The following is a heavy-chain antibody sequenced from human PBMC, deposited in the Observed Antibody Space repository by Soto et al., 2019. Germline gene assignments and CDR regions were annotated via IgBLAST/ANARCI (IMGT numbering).Heavy chain of an antibody. Sequence: SATLSLTCTFSGGSISSYYWSLLRQPAGKGLEWIGRIYTSGSTNYNPSLKSRVTMSVDTSKNQFSLKLSSVTAADTAVYYRARDGWYDPEHAFDIWGQGTMVTVS. J-gene: IGHJ3*02. D-gene: IGHD6-19*01. CDR2: IYTSGST. CDR3: ARDGWYDPEHAFDI. CDR1: GGSISSYY. V-gene: IGHV4-4*07.